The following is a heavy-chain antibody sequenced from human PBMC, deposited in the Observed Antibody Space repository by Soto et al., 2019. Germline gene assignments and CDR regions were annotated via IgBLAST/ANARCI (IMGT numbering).Heavy chain of an antibody. Sequence: QVQVVESGGGLVKPGGSLRLSCAASEFTFSDYYMTWIRQAPGKGLEWVSYISGGGGAIYYADSVKGRFTISRDNAKNSLYLQMNSLRAEDTAVYYCARGGHGDVWSGYSYYYYMDVWGKGTTVTVSS. CDR3: ARGGHGDVWSGYSYYYYMDV. CDR1: EFTFSDYY. CDR2: ISGGGGAI. V-gene: IGHV3-11*01. D-gene: IGHD3-3*01. J-gene: IGHJ6*03.